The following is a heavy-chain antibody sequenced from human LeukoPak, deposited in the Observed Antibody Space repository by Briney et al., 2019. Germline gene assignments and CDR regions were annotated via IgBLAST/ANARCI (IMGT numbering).Heavy chain of an antibody. V-gene: IGHV3-30*18. Sequence: QSGGSLRLSCAASGFTFSSYWMNWARQAPGKGLEWVAVISYDGSNKYYADSVKGRFTISRDNSKNTLYLQMNSLRAEDTAVYYCAKDRGSVYDFWSGYYTVEPYYYGMDVWGQGTTVTVSS. CDR2: ISYDGSNK. J-gene: IGHJ6*02. CDR1: GFTFSSYW. CDR3: AKDRGSVYDFWSGYYTVEPYYYGMDV. D-gene: IGHD3-3*01.